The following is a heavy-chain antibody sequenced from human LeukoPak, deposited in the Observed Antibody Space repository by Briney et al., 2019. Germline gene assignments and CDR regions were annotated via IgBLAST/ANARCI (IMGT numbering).Heavy chain of an antibody. V-gene: IGHV5-51*01. CDR3: ARSLAYCSSTSCYAGFDY. D-gene: IGHD2-2*01. CDR1: GYSFTSYW. CDR2: VYPGDSDT. J-gene: IGHJ4*02. Sequence: GESLKISCKGSGYSFTSYWIGWVRQMPGKGLEWMGIVYPGDSDTRYSPSFQGQVTISADKSISTAYLQWSSLKASDTAMYYCARSLAYCSSTSCYAGFDYWGQGTLVTVSS.